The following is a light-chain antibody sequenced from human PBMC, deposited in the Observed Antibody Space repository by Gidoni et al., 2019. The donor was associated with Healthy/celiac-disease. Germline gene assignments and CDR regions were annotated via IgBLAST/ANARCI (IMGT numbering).Light chain of an antibody. Sequence: QSALTQPASVSGSPGQSITISCTGTSSDVGGYNYVSWYQKHPGKAPKLMIYDVSNRPSGVSNRFSGSKSGNTASRTISGLQAEDEADYYCSSYTSSSTVVFGGGTKLTVL. CDR2: DVS. CDR3: SSYTSSSTVV. J-gene: IGLJ2*01. V-gene: IGLV2-14*03. CDR1: SSDVGGYNY.